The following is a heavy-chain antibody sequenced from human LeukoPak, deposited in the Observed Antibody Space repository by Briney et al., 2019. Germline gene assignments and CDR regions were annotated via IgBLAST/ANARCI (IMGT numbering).Heavy chain of an antibody. D-gene: IGHD6-13*01. J-gene: IGHJ4*02. CDR2: INHSGST. V-gene: IGHV4-34*01. CDR1: GGSFSGYY. CDR3: ARGRGYSSSGGAIDY. Sequence: SETLSLTCAVYGGSFSGYYWSWIRQPPGKGLEWIGEINHSGSTNYNPSLKSRVTIPVDTSKNQFSLKLSSVTAADTAVYYCARGRGYSSSGGAIDYWGQGTLVTVSS.